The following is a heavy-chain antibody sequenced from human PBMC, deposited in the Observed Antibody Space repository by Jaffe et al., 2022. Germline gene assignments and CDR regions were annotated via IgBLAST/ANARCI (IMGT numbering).Heavy chain of an antibody. D-gene: IGHD3-9*01. Sequence: QVQLQESGPGLVKPSETLSLTCAVSGYSISSGYYWGWIRQPPGKGLEWIGSIYHSGSTYYNPSLKSRVTISVDTSKNQFSLKLSSVTAADTAVYYCARLGDILTGSPWNYYYYYYMDVWGKGTTVTVSS. V-gene: IGHV4-38-2*01. CDR2: IYHSGST. CDR1: GYSISSGYY. J-gene: IGHJ6*03. CDR3: ARLGDILTGSPWNYYYYYYMDV.